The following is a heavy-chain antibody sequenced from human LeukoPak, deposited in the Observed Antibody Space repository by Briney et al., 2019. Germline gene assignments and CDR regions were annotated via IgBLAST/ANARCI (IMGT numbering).Heavy chain of an antibody. CDR1: GFTFTSYA. CDR3: AKGGQTGRFGY. D-gene: IGHD1-14*01. Sequence: GGSLRLSCAASGFTFTSYAMSWVRQAPGKGLEWVSGITNSGGNTYYADSVKGRFTISRDNSKSTLYLQMNSLRAEDTAVFYCAKGGQTGRFGYWGQGALVNVFS. V-gene: IGHV3-23*01. J-gene: IGHJ4*02. CDR2: ITNSGGNT.